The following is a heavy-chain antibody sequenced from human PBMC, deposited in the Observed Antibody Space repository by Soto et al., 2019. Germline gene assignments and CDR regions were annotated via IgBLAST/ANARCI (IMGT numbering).Heavy chain of an antibody. J-gene: IGHJ4*02. D-gene: IGHD6-19*01. V-gene: IGHV3-9*01. CDR3: AKDIEQWLVPNDGFDY. Sequence: PGGSLRLSCIASGFTFSTYTMNWVRQAPGKGLEWVAGISRNSGSISYADSVKGRFTISRDNAKNSLYLQMNSLRAEDTALYYCAKDIEQWLVPNDGFDYWGQGTLVPVSS. CDR2: ISRNSGSI. CDR1: GFTFSTYT.